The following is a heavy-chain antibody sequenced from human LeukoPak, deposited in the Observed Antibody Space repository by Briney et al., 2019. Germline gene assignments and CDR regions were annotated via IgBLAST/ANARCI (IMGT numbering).Heavy chain of an antibody. J-gene: IGHJ4*02. D-gene: IGHD3-22*01. CDR2: ISYDGSNK. CDR3: ARDGTYDSSGYIGN. Sequence: GGSLRLSCAASGFTFSSYGMHWVRQAPGKGLEWVAVISYDGSNKYYADSVKGRFTISRDNSKNTLYLQMNSLRAEDTAVYYCARDGTYDSSGYIGNWGQGTLVTVSS. CDR1: GFTFSSYG. V-gene: IGHV3-30*03.